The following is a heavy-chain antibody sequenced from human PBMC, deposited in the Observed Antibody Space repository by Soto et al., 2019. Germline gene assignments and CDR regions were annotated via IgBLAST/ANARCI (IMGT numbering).Heavy chain of an antibody. CDR2: IIPIFGTA. CDR1: ARTFSSYA. Sequence: SVKVSCTASARTFSSYAISWVRQAPGQGLEWMGGIIPIFGTANYAQKVQGRVTITADESTSTAYMELSSLRSEDTAVYYCAREDGDRAMVGGKYYYYYYGMDVWGQGTTVTVSS. D-gene: IGHD5-18*01. V-gene: IGHV1-69*13. CDR3: AREDGDRAMVGGKYYYYYYGMDV. J-gene: IGHJ6*02.